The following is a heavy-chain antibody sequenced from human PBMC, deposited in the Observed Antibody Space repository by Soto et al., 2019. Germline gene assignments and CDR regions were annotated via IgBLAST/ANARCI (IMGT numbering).Heavy chain of an antibody. CDR3: ARDVGGTSSYLGY. J-gene: IGHJ4*02. Sequence: QVQLVQSGAEVKQPGASVKVSCTASGYTFTGYYIHWVRQAPGQGLEWMGWLNLDSGGATYAQKFQGRVTMTRDTSIKTAAVELNRLRSDDTATYYCARDVGGTSSYLGYWGQGPLVTVSS. D-gene: IGHD6-6*01. CDR2: LNLDSGGA. V-gene: IGHV1-2*02. CDR1: GYTFTGYY.